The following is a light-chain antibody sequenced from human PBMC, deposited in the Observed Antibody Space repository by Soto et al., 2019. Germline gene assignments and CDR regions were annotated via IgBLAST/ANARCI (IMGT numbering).Light chain of an antibody. Sequence: QAVVTQEPSLTVSPGGTVTLTCASSTGAVTSGYYPNWFQQKPGQAPRELIYSTSNKYSWTPARFSGSLLGGKAALTLSGVQPEDEAEYYCLLYYGGQLGVFGGGTKLTVL. J-gene: IGLJ2*01. CDR1: TGAVTSGYY. V-gene: IGLV7-43*01. CDR2: STS. CDR3: LLYYGGQLGV.